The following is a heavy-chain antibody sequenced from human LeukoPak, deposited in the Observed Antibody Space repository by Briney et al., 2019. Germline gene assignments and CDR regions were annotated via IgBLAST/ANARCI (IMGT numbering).Heavy chain of an antibody. CDR1: GFTFSNYG. V-gene: IGHV3-23*01. J-gene: IGHJ4*02. D-gene: IGHD4/OR15-4a*01. CDR2: ISGSGGST. CDR3: ARRAGAYSHPYDY. Sequence: GGSLRLSCAASGFTFSNYGMTWVRQAPGKGLEWVSGISGSGGSTNHADSLKGRFTISRDNSKNTLYLQMNSLRAEDTAVYYCARRAGAYSHPYDYWGQGTLVTVSS.